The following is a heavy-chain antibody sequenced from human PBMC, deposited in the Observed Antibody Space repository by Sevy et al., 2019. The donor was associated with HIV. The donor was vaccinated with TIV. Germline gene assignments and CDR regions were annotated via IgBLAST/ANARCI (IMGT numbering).Heavy chain of an antibody. J-gene: IGHJ5*02. V-gene: IGHV1-58*01. CDR2: IVVGSGST. CDR3: AATTDTIFGVVLMNNWFDP. CDR1: AFTFSTSA. Sequence: ASVKVYCKASAFTFSTSAVQWVRQSRGQRLEWIGWIVVGSGSTNYAQKFQGRVTFTRDMSTNTAYMEMSSLRSDDTAVYYCAATTDTIFGVVLMNNWFDPWGQGTLVTVSS. D-gene: IGHD3-3*01.